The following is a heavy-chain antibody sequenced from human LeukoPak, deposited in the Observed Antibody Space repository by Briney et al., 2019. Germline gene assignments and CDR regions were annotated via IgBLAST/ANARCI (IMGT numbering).Heavy chain of an antibody. CDR3: VTEEYCTSDSCYVH. CDR1: GYTFTDYY. J-gene: IGHJ4*02. Sequence: ASVKVSCKASGYTFTDYYMHWVQQAPGRGLEWMGRVDPADGEAAYAEKFQGRVTITADPSKDTAYMELTSLRSEDAAIYYCVTEEYCTSDSCYVHWGQGTLVTVSS. V-gene: IGHV1-69-2*01. D-gene: IGHD2-2*01. CDR2: VDPADGEA.